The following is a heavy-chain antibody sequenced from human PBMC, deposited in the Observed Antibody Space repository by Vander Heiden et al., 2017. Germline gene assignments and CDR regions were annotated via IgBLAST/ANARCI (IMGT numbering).Heavy chain of an antibody. D-gene: IGHD6-19*01. CDR3: ARILRGAGTADAFDY. Sequence: EVQLVDSGGGLIQPGGSLRLSCAASGFTVSRHAMSWVRQAPGKGLEWVSVIYSGGKTSYADAWKDRFTISRDNSKNTLYFQMNSMRADDKAVYYCARILRGAGTADAFDYWGQGTLVTVSS. V-gene: IGHV3-53*01. CDR2: IYSGGKT. J-gene: IGHJ4*02. CDR1: GFTVSRHA.